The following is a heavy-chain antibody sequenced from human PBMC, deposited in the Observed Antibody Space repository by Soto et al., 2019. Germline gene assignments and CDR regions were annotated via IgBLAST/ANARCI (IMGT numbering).Heavy chain of an antibody. Sequence: EVQILESGGGLVQPGGSLRLSCAASGFPFSNYAMAWVRQAPGKGLEWVSAISGTTGHAFYADSVKDRFTISRDNSKNTPYLQMDSLRAEDTAVYHRARAPSEYIWGSYLRYYEYWGQGTLVTVSS. CDR1: GFPFSNYA. CDR2: ISGTTGHA. V-gene: IGHV3-23*01. D-gene: IGHD3-16*01. CDR3: ARAPSEYIWGSYLRYYEY. J-gene: IGHJ4*02.